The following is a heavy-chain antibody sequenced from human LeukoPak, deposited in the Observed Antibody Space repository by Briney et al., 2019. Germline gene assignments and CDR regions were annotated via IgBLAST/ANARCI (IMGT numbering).Heavy chain of an antibody. Sequence: PSETLSLTCTVSGGSISSYYWSWIRQPPGKGLEWIGYIYTSGSTTYNPSLKSRVTISVDTSKNQFSLKLSSVTAADTAVYYCARLAGGMLYGELRYYYYMDVWGKGTTVTVSS. D-gene: IGHD2-8*01. V-gene: IGHV4-4*09. J-gene: IGHJ6*03. CDR1: GGSISSYY. CDR2: IYTSGST. CDR3: ARLAGGMLYGELRYYYYMDV.